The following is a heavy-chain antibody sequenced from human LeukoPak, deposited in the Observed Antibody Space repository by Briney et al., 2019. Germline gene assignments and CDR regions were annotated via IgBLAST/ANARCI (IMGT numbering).Heavy chain of an antibody. J-gene: IGHJ6*03. CDR3: VWGTYYDFWSGYYTHYYYMDV. CDR2: IYYSGSP. V-gene: IGHV4-39*01. D-gene: IGHD3-3*01. CDR1: GGSISSSSYY. Sequence: SETLSLTCTVSGGSISSSSYYWGWIRQPPGKGLEWIGSIYYSGSPYYNPSLKSRVTISVDTSKNQFSLKLSSVTAADTAVYYCVWGTYYDFWSGYYTHYYYMDVWGKGTTVTVSS.